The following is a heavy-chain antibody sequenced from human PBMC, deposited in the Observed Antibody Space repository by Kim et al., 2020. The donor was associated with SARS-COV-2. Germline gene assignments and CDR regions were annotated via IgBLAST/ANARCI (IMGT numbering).Heavy chain of an antibody. D-gene: IGHD4-17*01. Sequence: ASVKVSCKASGYTFTGYVVHWVRQAPGQGLEWMGWINSNSGDTNYAPKFQGRVSITRDTSISTAYMELSSLTSDDTAMYYCARGLYADYAELYLDYWGQGAVVTVPS. CDR1: GYTFTGYV. CDR3: ARGLYADYAELYLDY. J-gene: IGHJ4*02. CDR2: INSNSGDT. V-gene: IGHV1-2*02.